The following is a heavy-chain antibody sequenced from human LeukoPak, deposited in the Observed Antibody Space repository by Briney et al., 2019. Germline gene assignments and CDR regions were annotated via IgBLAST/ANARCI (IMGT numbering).Heavy chain of an antibody. D-gene: IGHD1-1*01. CDR3: ARGLHWNEFNWFAS. J-gene: IGHJ5*01. CDR2: IQTDGST. Sequence: GGSLTLSCAASGFTFTNFWMNWVRQTPGKGLMWVSRIQTDGSTRYAESVKGRFTISRDNAKNTVYLQMNTLSAEDTAIYYCARGLHWNEFNWFASWGQGTVDTVSS. CDR1: GFTFTNFW. V-gene: IGHV3-74*01.